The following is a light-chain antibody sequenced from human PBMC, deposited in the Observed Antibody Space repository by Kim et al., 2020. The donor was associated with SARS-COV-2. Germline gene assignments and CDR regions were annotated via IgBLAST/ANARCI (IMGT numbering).Light chain of an antibody. CDR1: QSLLRSDGVTY. CDR2: NIS. V-gene: IGKV2-30*02. Sequence: DTVMTQSPLSLPVTLGQSATISCRSSQSLLRSDGVTYLNWFQQRPGQSPRRLIYNISNRDSGVPDRFSGSGSGTDFTLKISRVEAEDVGIYYCMQGTHWPPYTFGQGTKLEIK. CDR3: MQGTHWPPYT. J-gene: IGKJ2*01.